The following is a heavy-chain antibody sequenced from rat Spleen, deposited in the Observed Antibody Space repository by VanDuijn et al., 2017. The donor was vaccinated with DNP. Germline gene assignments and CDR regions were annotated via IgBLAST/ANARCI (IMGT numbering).Heavy chain of an antibody. J-gene: IGHJ2*01. CDR1: GFTFNKYW. Sequence: QPGRSLKLSCAASGFTFNKYWMTWIRQVPGKGLEWVAAITTSGDISYYPDSVRGRFTISRDNAINTLYLQMNSLRSEDTATYYCTRGGRSYFDYWGQGVMVTVSS. V-gene: IGHV5-31*01. CDR3: TRGGRSYFDY. D-gene: IGHD1-11*01. CDR2: ITTSGDIS.